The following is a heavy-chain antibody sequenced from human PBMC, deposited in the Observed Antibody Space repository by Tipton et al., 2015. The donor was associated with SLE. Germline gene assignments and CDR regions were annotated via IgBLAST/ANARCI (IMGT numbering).Heavy chain of an antibody. CDR1: GFSVSNNY. J-gene: IGHJ3*02. CDR3: ARRNSESGAFDM. D-gene: IGHD3-10*01. Sequence: SLRLSCSASGFSVSNNYMNWVRQAPGEGLEWVSSISGSDGSTYYADSVKGRFTISRDNSKNTLYLQMNSLRAEDTAVYYCARRNSESGAFDMWGQGTLATVSS. CDR2: ISGSDGST. V-gene: IGHV3-23*01.